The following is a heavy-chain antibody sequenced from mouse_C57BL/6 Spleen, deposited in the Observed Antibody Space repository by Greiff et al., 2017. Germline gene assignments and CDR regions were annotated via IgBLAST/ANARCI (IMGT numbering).Heavy chain of an antibody. J-gene: IGHJ2*01. CDR2: IRTGSSTT. D-gene: IGHD1-1*01. CDR1: GFTFSDYG. Sequence: EVKLVQPGGGLVKPGGSLKLSCAASGFTFSDYGLHWVRQAPVQGLEWVAYIRTGSSTTPYADTVKGRFTISRDNAKNNLFLQMTSLRSEDTAMYYCALLRPEGYVDYWGQGTTLTVSS. CDR3: ALLRPEGYVDY. V-gene: IGHV5-17*01.